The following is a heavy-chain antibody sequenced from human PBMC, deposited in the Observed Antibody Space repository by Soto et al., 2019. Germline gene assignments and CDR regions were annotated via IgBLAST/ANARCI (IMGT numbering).Heavy chain of an antibody. D-gene: IGHD5-18*01. CDR3: ARERNRGYSYGLFSY. V-gene: IGHV3-33*01. CDR1: GFTFSSYG. Sequence: GGSLRLSCAASGFTFSSYGMHWVRQAPGKGLEWVAVIWYDGSNKYYADSVKGRFTISRDNSKNTLYLQMNSLRAEDTAVYYCARERNRGYSYGLFSYWGQGTLVTVSS. CDR2: IWYDGSNK. J-gene: IGHJ4*02.